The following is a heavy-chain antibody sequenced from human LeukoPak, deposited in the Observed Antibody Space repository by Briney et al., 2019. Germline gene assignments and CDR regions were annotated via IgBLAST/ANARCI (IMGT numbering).Heavy chain of an antibody. Sequence: PGRSLRLSCAASGFTFSSYAMSWVRQAPGKGLEWVSAISGSGGSTYYADSVKGRFTISRDNSKNALYLQMNSLRAEDTAVYYCAKKEQIQLWSGAWFDPWGQGTLVTVSS. CDR2: ISGSGGST. CDR1: GFTFSSYA. D-gene: IGHD5-18*01. CDR3: AKKEQIQLWSGAWFDP. V-gene: IGHV3-23*01. J-gene: IGHJ5*02.